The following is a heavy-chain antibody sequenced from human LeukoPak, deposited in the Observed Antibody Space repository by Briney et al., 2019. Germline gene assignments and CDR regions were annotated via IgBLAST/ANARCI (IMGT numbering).Heavy chain of an antibody. Sequence: PSETLSLTCTVSGGSISSGGYYWSWIRQHPGKGLEWIGYIYYSGSTYYNPSLKSRVTISVDTSKNQFSLKLSSVTAADTAVYYCAGRYSGSYYHFDYWGQGTLVTVSS. CDR3: AGRYSGSYYHFDY. V-gene: IGHV4-31*03. CDR1: GGSISSGGYY. CDR2: IYYSGST. D-gene: IGHD1-26*01. J-gene: IGHJ4*02.